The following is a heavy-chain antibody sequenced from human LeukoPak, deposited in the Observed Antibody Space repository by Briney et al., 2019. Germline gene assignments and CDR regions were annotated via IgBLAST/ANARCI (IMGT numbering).Heavy chain of an antibody. J-gene: IGHJ3*02. V-gene: IGHV4-39*01. CDR1: GGSINSNNNY. D-gene: IGHD2-2*01. CDR2: VYYSGST. CDR3: ARLRSVSYALDAFDI. Sequence: SETLSLTCTVSGGSINSNNNYWGWIRQPPGKGLEWIGSVYYSGSTYYNPSLKSRVTIFVDTSKSQFSLKLSSVTAGDTAVYYCARLRSVSYALDAFDIWGQGTMVTVSS.